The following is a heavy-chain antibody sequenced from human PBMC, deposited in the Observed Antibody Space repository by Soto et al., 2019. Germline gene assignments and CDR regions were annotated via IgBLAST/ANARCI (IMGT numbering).Heavy chain of an antibody. Sequence: EVQLLESGGNLVQPGGSLRLSCAASGFTSNNYAMNWVRQAPGKGLEWVAALTGNGGSTYYADSVKGRFTIYRDNSKNTLYLQMTSLSAEDSALYFCAKGGAFYFGQFNMWGQGTMGTVSS. J-gene: IGHJ3*02. D-gene: IGHD1-26*01. CDR2: LTGNGGST. V-gene: IGHV3-23*01. CDR3: AKGGAFYFGQFNM. CDR1: GFTSNNYA.